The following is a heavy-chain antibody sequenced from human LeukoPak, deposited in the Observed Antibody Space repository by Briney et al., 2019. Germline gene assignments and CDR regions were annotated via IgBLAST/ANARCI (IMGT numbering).Heavy chain of an antibody. CDR1: GYSFTSYW. D-gene: IGHD2-15*01. CDR3: ARLTKYCSGATCYQKYYSDY. Sequence: GESLKISCKGSGYSFTSYWIGWVRQMSGKGLEWMGIIYPGDSDTRYSPSFQGQVTISADKSISTAYLQWSSLKASDTAMYYCARLTKYCSGATCYQKYYSDYWGQGTLVTVSS. V-gene: IGHV5-51*01. CDR2: IYPGDSDT. J-gene: IGHJ4*02.